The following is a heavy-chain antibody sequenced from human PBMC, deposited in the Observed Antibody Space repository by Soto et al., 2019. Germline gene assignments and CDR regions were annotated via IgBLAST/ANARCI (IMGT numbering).Heavy chain of an antibody. Sequence: QVQLQESGPGLVNPSQTLSLTCTVSGGSISSGGYYWSWIRQHPGKGLEWIGYSFYSGATYYNPSIKSRTVISVDTSKNQLPMTLSSLTAAETAVYYCARVQPYDYGANAGWLDPWGQGTLVTVSS. CDR2: SFYSGAT. D-gene: IGHD4-17*01. J-gene: IGHJ5*02. CDR3: ARVQPYDYGANAGWLDP. CDR1: GGSISSGGYY. V-gene: IGHV4-31*03.